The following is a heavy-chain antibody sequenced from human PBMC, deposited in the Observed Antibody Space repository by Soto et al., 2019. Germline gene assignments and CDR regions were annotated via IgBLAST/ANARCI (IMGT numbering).Heavy chain of an antibody. D-gene: IGHD7-27*01. CDR1: GGSVSGRIYY. J-gene: IGHJ4*02. CDR3: ARTNWDEYYFDN. CDR2: VYYTGST. Sequence: TLSLTCTVSGGSVSGRIYYWSWIRQPPGKGLEWIGYVYYTGSTSYNPSLKGRVTISVDTSKNQFSLNLSSVTAADTAVYYCARTNWDEYYFDNWGQGTLVTVSS. V-gene: IGHV4-61*01.